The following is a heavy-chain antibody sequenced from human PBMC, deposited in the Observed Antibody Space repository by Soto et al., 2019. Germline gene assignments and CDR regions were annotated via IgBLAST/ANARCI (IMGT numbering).Heavy chain of an antibody. Sequence: EVQLVESGGGLVKPGGSLRLSCAASGFTFSNAWMNWVRQAPGKGLEWVGRIKRKIDGETTEYASPVKDRFTISRDDPKNTMFLQMNSLETEDTGVYYCTTHSGSSPEWGQGTLVTVSS. D-gene: IGHD6-13*01. J-gene: IGHJ4*02. V-gene: IGHV3-15*07. CDR3: TTHSGSSPE. CDR2: IKRKIDGETT. CDR1: GFTFSNAW.